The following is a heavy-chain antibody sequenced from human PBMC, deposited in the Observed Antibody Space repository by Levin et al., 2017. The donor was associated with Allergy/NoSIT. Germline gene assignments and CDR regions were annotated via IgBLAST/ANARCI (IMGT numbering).Heavy chain of an antibody. Sequence: GGSLRLSCAASGFTFSSYSMNWVRQAPGKGLEWVSSISSSSSYIYYADSVKGRFTISRDNAKNSLYLQMNSLRAEDTAVYYCARDLGSIAAAGTGVNAFDIWGQGTMVTVSS. CDR1: GFTFSSYS. J-gene: IGHJ3*02. CDR2: ISSSSSYI. D-gene: IGHD6-13*01. V-gene: IGHV3-21*01. CDR3: ARDLGSIAAAGTGVNAFDI.